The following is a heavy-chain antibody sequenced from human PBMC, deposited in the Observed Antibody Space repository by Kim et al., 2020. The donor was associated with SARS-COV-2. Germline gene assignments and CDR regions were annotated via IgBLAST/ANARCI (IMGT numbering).Heavy chain of an antibody. CDR3: TRQPDFDWLYFPNNAVSGMDV. V-gene: IGHV3-73*01. D-gene: IGHD3-9*01. CDR2: IRSKANSYAT. J-gene: IGHJ6*02. Sequence: GGSLRLSCAASGFTFSGSAMHWVRQASGKGLEWVGRIRSKANSYATAYAASVKGRFTISRDDSKNTAYLQMNSLKTEDTAVYYCTRQPDFDWLYFPNNAVSGMDVWGQGTTVTVSS. CDR1: GFTFSGSA.